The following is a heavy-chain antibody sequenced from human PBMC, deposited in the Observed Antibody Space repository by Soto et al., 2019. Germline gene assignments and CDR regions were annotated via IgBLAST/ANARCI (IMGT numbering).Heavy chain of an antibody. CDR1: GFTFRNYW. CDR3: IRGGVLYGLDV. CDR2: INGDGRSA. V-gene: IGHV3-74*01. D-gene: IGHD2-8*01. Sequence: EEQLVESGGDLVQPGGSLTLSCAVSGFTFRNYWMHWVRQAPGEGLAWVSQINGDGRSATYADSVRGRFTISTDNAKNTLYLQMNSLSAEDTPVYYCIRGGVLYGLDVWGQGTSVTVSS. J-gene: IGHJ6*02.